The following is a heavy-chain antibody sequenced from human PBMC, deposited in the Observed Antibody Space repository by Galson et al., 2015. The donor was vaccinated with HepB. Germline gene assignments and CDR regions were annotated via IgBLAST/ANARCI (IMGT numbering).Heavy chain of an antibody. CDR1: GYTFTDYY. CDR3: ARDYTVAGHYYSMDV. Sequence: SVKVSCKASGYTFTDYYVHWVRQAPGQGLEWMGWMNANSGATSYAQKFQGRVTMTRDTSINTAYMELSRLGSGDTAVYFCARDYTVAGHYYSMDVWGQGTTVSVSS. CDR2: MNANSGAT. J-gene: IGHJ6*02. V-gene: IGHV1-2*02. D-gene: IGHD6-19*01.